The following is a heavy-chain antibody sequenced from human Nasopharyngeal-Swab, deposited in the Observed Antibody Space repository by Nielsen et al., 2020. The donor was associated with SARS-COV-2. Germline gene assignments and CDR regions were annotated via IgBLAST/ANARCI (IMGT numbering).Heavy chain of an antibody. CDR2: ISYDESNK. CDR1: GFTFSSYA. D-gene: IGHD4-23*01. Sequence: GESLKISCAVSGFTFSSYAMHWVRQAPGKGLEWVAVISYDESNKYYADSVKGRFTISRDNSKNTLYLQMNSLRAEDTAVYYCASAYGGSYWYFDLWGRGTLVTVSS. CDR3: ASAYGGSYWYFDL. J-gene: IGHJ2*01. V-gene: IGHV3-30-3*01.